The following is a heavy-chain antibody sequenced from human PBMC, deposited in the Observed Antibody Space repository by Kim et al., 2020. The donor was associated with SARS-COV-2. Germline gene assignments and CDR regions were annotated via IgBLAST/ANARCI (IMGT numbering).Heavy chain of an antibody. CDR1: GFTFSSYS. CDR2: ISSSSSTI. J-gene: IGHJ3*02. Sequence: GGSLRLSCAASGFTFSSYSMNWVRQAPGKGLEWVSYISSSSSTIYYADSVKGRFTISRDNAKNSLYLQMNSLRDEDTAVYYCARDHRIPWLVSEAPDIWGQGTMVTVSS. V-gene: IGHV3-48*02. CDR3: ARDHRIPWLVSEAPDI. D-gene: IGHD6-19*01.